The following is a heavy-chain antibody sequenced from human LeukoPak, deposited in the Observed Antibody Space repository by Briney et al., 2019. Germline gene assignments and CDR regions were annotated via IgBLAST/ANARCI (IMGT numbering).Heavy chain of an antibody. D-gene: IGHD6-13*01. Sequence: GASVKVSCKASGYTFTSYYMHWVRQAPGQGLEWMGIINPMGVRTSYAQKFQGRVTMTRDTSTSTVYMELSSLRSEDTAVYYCASSTFRTRPVIAAAGIAHAFDIWGRGTMVTVSS. CDR3: ASSTFRTRPVIAAAGIAHAFDI. CDR2: INPMGVRT. J-gene: IGHJ3*02. V-gene: IGHV1-46*01. CDR1: GYTFTSYY.